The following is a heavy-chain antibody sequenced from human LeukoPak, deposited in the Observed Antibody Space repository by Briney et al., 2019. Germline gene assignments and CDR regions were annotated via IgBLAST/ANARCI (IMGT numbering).Heavy chain of an antibody. CDR2: IYTSGST. J-gene: IGHJ5*02. Sequence: SQTLSLTCTVSGGSISSGSYYWSWIRHPAGKVLEWIERIYTSGSTNYNPSLKSRVTISVDTSKNQFSLKLSSVTAADTAVYYCARGGTAKPWCFNPWGQGTLATVSS. CDR3: ARGGTAKPWCFNP. V-gene: IGHV4-61*02. D-gene: IGHD2-8*02. CDR1: GGSISSGSYY.